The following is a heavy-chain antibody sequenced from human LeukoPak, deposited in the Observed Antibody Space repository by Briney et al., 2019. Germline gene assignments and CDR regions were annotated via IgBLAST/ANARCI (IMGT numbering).Heavy chain of an antibody. Sequence: GGSLRLSCAASGFTVSSNYMSWVRQAPGKGLEWVSSISSSSSYIYYADSVKGRFTISRDNAKNSLYLQMNSLRAEDTAVYYCARDVCSGGTCYFAPLDYWGQGTLVTVSS. CDR1: GFTVSSNY. D-gene: IGHD2-15*01. CDR2: ISSSSSYI. V-gene: IGHV3-21*01. CDR3: ARDVCSGGTCYFAPLDY. J-gene: IGHJ4*02.